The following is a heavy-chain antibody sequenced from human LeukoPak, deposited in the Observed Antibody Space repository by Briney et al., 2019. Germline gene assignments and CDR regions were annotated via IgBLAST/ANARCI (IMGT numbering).Heavy chain of an antibody. D-gene: IGHD3-16*02. V-gene: IGHV3-74*01. CDR2: INSDGSST. CDR3: ARGLGHLRYDYVWGSYRWPLDY. CDR1: GFTFSSYW. J-gene: IGHJ4*02. Sequence: PGGSLRLSCAASGFTFSSYWMHWVRQAPGKGLVWVSRINSDGSSTSYADSVKGRFTISRDNAKNTLYLQMNSLRAEDTAVYYCARGLGHLRYDYVWGSYRWPLDYWGQGTLVTVSS.